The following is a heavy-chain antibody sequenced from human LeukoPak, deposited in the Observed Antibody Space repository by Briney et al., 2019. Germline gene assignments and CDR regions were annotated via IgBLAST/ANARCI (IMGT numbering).Heavy chain of an antibody. D-gene: IGHD1-26*01. CDR3: ARYIVSYPHDAFDI. J-gene: IGHJ3*02. CDR2: IYYSGST. Sequence: IPGGSLRLSCAASGFTFSDYYMSWIRQPPGKGLEWIGYIYYSGSTSYNPSLKSRVTISVDTSKKQFSLKLSSVTAADTAFYYCARYIVSYPHDAFDIWGQGTMVTVSS. V-gene: IGHV4-59*01. CDR1: GFTFSDYY.